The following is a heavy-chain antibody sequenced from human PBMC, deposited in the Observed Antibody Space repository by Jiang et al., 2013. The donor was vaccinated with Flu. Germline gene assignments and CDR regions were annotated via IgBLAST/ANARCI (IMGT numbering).Heavy chain of an antibody. CDR3: ARARGGYYDSSGYYYPPHFDY. CDR1: TFSDYY. Sequence: TFSDYYMSWIRQAPGKGLEWVSYISSSSSYTNYADSVKGRFTISRDNAKNSLYLQMNSLRAEDTAVYYCARARGGYYDSSGYYYPPHFDYWGQGTLVTVSS. CDR2: ISSSSSYT. V-gene: IGHV3-11*06. J-gene: IGHJ4*02. D-gene: IGHD3-22*01.